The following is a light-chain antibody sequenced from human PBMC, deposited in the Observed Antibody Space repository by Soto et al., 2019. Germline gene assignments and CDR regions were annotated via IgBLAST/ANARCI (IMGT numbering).Light chain of an antibody. Sequence: DIQMTQSPSTLSASVGDRVTITCRASQTISSFLNWYQQNPGKAPKLLIYAASSLQSGVPSRFSGSGSVTDFTLTISSLQPEDSATYCCQQCYSTSWTFGQGTKVAIK. CDR2: AAS. CDR1: QTISSF. CDR3: QQCYSTSWT. J-gene: IGKJ1*01. V-gene: IGKV1-39*01.